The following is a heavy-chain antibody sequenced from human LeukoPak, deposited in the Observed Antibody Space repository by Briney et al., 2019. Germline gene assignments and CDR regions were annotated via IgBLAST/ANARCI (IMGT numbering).Heavy chain of an antibody. CDR3: ARAMPGIAVAGIDFDY. V-gene: IGHV3-21*01. CDR1: RFTFSSYS. J-gene: IGHJ4*02. D-gene: IGHD6-19*01. CDR2: ISSTSSYI. Sequence: GGSLRLSCAASRFTFSSYSMNWVRQAPGKGLEWVSSISSTSSYITYADSVKGRFTISRDNAKNSLYLQMNSLRAEDTAVYYCARAMPGIAVAGIDFDYWGQGILVTVSS.